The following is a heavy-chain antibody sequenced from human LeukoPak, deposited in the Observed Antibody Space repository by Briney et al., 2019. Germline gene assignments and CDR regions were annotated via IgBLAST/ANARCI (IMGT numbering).Heavy chain of an antibody. CDR2: VSGNNGNT. Sequence: ASVKVSCKASGYTFTTYGISWERQAPGQGLEWMGWVSGNNGNTNYAQKLQGRVTMTTDTSTNTAYMELRSLRSDDTAVYYCARDSYHSGTNWYDVFDVWGQGTMVTVSS. V-gene: IGHV1-18*01. CDR1: GYTFTTYG. D-gene: IGHD1-1*01. J-gene: IGHJ3*01. CDR3: ARDSYHSGTNWYDVFDV.